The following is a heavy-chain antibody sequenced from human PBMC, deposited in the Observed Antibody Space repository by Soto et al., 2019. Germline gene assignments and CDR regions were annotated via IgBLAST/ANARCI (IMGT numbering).Heavy chain of an antibody. Sequence: GGSLRLSCAASGFTFSRYDIHWVRQAPGKGLEWLAVISYDGGNKYYGDSVKGRFTISRDNSNKTLYLEMNSLRTEDTAVYYCAKGAHSSGYPANWFDPWGQGTLVTVSS. D-gene: IGHD3-22*01. CDR3: AKGAHSSGYPANWFDP. CDR2: ISYDGGNK. V-gene: IGHV3-30*18. J-gene: IGHJ5*02. CDR1: GFTFSRYD.